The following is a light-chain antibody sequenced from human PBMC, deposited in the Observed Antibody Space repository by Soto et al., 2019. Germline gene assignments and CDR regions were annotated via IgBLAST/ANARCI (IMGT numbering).Light chain of an antibody. CDR2: EVS. J-gene: IGLJ2*01. CDR1: SSDVGGYNY. CDR3: SSYAGSNNLL. V-gene: IGLV2-8*01. Sequence: QSALTQPPAASGSPGQSVTISCTGTSSDVGGYNYVSWYQQHPGKAPKLMIYEVSKRPSGVPDRFSGSKSGNTASLTVSGLQAEDEAVYYCSSYAGSNNLLFGGGTKLTVI.